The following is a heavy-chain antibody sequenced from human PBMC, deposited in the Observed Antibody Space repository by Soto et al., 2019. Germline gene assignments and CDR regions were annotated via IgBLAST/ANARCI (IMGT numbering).Heavy chain of an antibody. CDR1: GFSFSSYG. J-gene: IGHJ4*02. CDR2: ISFYGTNK. Sequence: GGSLRLSCAASGFSFSSYGMHWVRQAPGKGLEWVALISFYGTNKYYADSVKGRFTISRDNSKNTLYLQMDSLRAEDTALYYCAKKRNSGNDCIDYWGQGT. D-gene: IGHD5-12*01. CDR3: AKKRNSGNDCIDY. V-gene: IGHV3-30*18.